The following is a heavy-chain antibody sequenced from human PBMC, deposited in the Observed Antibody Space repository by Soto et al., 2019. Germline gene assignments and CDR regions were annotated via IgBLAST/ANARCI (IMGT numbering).Heavy chain of an antibody. CDR2: IRNKANSYFT. V-gene: IGHV3-72*01. D-gene: IGHD2-15*01. CDR3: NRVKLAATSPKPGMDV. Sequence: EMQLVESGGGLVQPGGSLRLSCAASRFTFSDHYMDWVRQAPGKGLEWVGRIRNKANSYFTEYAASVKGRFTISRDDSKNSLYLQMNSLKTEDTAVYYCNRVKLAATSPKPGMDVWGQGTTVTVSS. J-gene: IGHJ6*02. CDR1: RFTFSDHY.